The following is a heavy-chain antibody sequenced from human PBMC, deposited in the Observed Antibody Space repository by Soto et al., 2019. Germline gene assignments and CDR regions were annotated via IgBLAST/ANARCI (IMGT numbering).Heavy chain of an antibody. CDR3: ARVRDSGSYRRILDY. CDR1: GGTFSSYA. J-gene: IGHJ4*02. Sequence: SVKVSCKASGGTFSSYAISWVRQAPGQGLEWMGGIIPFFGTANYAQKFQGRVTITADKSTSTAYMELSSLRSEDTAVYYCARVRDSGSYRRILDYWGQGTLVTVSS. CDR2: IIPFFGTA. V-gene: IGHV1-69*06. D-gene: IGHD1-26*01.